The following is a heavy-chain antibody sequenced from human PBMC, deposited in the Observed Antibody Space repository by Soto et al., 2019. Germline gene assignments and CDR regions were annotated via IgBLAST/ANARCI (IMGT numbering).Heavy chain of an antibody. J-gene: IGHJ5*02. CDR2: IYHSGST. V-gene: IGHV4-30-2*01. CDR3: AREVVYAREYGSDYNWFDP. Sequence: PSDTLSLTCAVSGCSISRGGYSWRWIRQPPGKALEWIGYIYHSGSTYYNPSLKSRVTISVDRSKNQFSLKLSSVTAADTAVYYCAREVVYAREYGSDYNWFDPWGQGTLVTVSS. D-gene: IGHD2-8*02. CDR1: GCSISRGGYS.